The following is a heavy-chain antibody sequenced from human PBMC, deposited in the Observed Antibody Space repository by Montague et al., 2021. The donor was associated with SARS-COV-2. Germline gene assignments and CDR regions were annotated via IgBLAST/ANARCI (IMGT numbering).Heavy chain of an antibody. J-gene: IGHJ6*02. CDR1: GFTFADYA. D-gene: IGHD3-10*01. CDR2: ISRNSGSI. V-gene: IGHV3-9*01. CDR3: AKVPGECFLPTYYYYGMDV. Sequence: SLRLSCAASGFTFADYAMNWVRQAPGKGLEWVSGISRNSGSIGYADSVKGRFTISRDNAKNSLYLQMNSLRAEDTALYYCAKVPGECFLPTYYYYGMDVWGQGTTVTVSS.